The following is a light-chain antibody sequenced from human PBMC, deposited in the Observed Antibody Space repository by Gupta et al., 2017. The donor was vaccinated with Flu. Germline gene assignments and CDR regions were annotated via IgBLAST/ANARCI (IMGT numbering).Light chain of an antibody. V-gene: IGLV1-40*01. J-gene: IGLJ2*01. Sequence: QSLLTQPPPVSGAPGQRVTISCTGNNSNIGAGSDIQWDPQLPRTAPNLLIFGTSNRPAGGPDRVSGSKSGTSGSLAITGLQAADEANYYCQSYDNSRSGYVVFGGGTMLTV. CDR1: NSNIGAGSD. CDR3: QSYDNSRSGYVV. CDR2: GTS.